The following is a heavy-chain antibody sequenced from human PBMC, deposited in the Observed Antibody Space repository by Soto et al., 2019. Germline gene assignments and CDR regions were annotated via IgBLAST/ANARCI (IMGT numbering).Heavy chain of an antibody. V-gene: IGHV3-7*01. CDR3: ARPLLR. CDR2: IKQDGSEK. Sequence: GGSLRLSCAASGFTSSSYWMSWVRQAPGKGLEWVANIKQDGSEKYYVDSVKGRFTISRDNAKNSLYLQMNSLRAEDTAVYYCARPLLRWGQGTLVTVYS. J-gene: IGHJ4*02. CDR1: GFTSSSYW.